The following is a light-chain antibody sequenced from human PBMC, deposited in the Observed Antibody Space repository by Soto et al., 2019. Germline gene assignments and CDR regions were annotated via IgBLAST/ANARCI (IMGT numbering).Light chain of an antibody. CDR1: QSVSSY. V-gene: IGKV3-11*01. Sequence: EIVMTQSPATLSVSPGERATLACRASQSVSSYLAWYQQKPGQAPRLLNYDASNRATGIPARFSGSGSGTDFTLTISSLEPEDFAVYYCQQRSNWLTFGGGTKVDIK. CDR2: DAS. CDR3: QQRSNWLT. J-gene: IGKJ4*01.